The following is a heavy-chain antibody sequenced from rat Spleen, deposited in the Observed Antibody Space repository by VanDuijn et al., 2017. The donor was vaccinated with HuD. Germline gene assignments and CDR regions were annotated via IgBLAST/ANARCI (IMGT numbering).Heavy chain of an antibody. D-gene: IGHD1-2*01. Sequence: EVQLVESGGGLVQPGRSLKLSCVASGFTFNNYWMTWIRQAPGKGLEWVATISYDDRSTYYRDSVKGRFTISRDNTKNTLYLQMDNLRSEDTATYYCTTRPYYSSLNWFPYWGQGTLVTVSS. CDR2: ISYDDRST. CDR1: GFTFNNYW. V-gene: IGHV5-31*01. CDR3: TTRPYYSSLNWFPY. J-gene: IGHJ3*01.